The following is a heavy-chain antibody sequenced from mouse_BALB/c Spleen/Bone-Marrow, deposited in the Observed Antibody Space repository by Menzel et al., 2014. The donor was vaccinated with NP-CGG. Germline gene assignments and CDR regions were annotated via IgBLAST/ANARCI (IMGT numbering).Heavy chain of an antibody. Sequence: QVQLQQSGPQLVRPGASVKISCKASGYSFTNYWMHWVKQRPGQGLEWIGMIDPSDSETRLNQKFXDKATLTVDKSSSTAYMQLSSPTSEDSAVYYCARTGDSSGSSWSAYWGQGTLVTVSA. J-gene: IGHJ3*01. CDR2: IDPSDSET. CDR3: ARTGDSSGSSWSAY. CDR1: GYSFTNYW. D-gene: IGHD3-2*01. V-gene: IGHV1S127*01.